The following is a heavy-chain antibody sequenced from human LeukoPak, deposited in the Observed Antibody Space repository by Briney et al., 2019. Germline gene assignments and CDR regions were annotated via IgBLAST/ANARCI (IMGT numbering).Heavy chain of an antibody. V-gene: IGHV3-48*03. CDR1: GFTFSGSA. J-gene: IGHJ4*02. D-gene: IGHD6-13*01. CDR3: AAGTILDY. Sequence: GGSLSLSCAASGFTFSGSAMHWVRQAPGKGLEWVSYISSSGSTIYYADPVKGRFTISRDNDKNSLYLQMNSLRAEDTAVYYCAAGTILDYWGQGTLVTVSS. CDR2: ISSSGSTI.